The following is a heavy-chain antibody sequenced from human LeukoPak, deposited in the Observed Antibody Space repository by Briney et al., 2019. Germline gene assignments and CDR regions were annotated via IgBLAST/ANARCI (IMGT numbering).Heavy chain of an antibody. CDR1: GGSIISYY. V-gene: IGHV4-59*01. CDR3: ARDTAYTDY. Sequence: SETLSLTCTASGGSIISYYWSWIRQPPGKGLEWIGSIYYTGSTNYNPSLKSRVTVSLDTSKNQFSLNLSSVTAADTAVYYCARDTAYTDYWGQGALVTVSS. J-gene: IGHJ4*02. D-gene: IGHD4-11*01. CDR2: IYYTGST.